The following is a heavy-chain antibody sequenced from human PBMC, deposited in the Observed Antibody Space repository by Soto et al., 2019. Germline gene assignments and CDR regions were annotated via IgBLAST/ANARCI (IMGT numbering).Heavy chain of an antibody. CDR1: GGSISSSSYY. D-gene: IGHD3-22*01. CDR3: ASLSMITYYGMDV. V-gene: IGHV4-39*01. CDR2: IYYSGST. Sequence: SETLSLTCTVSGGSISSSSYYWGWIRQPPGKGLEWIGSIYYSGSTYYNPSLKSRVTISVDTSKNQFSLKLSSVTAADTAVYYCASLSMITYYGMDVWGQGTTVTVSS. J-gene: IGHJ6*02.